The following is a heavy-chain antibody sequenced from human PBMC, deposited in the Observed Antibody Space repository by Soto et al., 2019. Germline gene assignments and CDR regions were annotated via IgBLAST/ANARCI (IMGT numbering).Heavy chain of an antibody. CDR3: ARGVGSGTYYNQYNWFDP. J-gene: IGHJ5*02. CDR2: ISACNGNT. Sequence: ASVKVSCKASGYTFTSYGISWVRQAPGQGLEWMGWISACNGNTNYAQKLQDRVTMTTDTSTSTAYMELRSLRSDDTAVYYCARGVGSGTYYNQYNWFDPWGQGTLVTVSS. V-gene: IGHV1-18*01. D-gene: IGHD3-10*01. CDR1: GYTFTSYG.